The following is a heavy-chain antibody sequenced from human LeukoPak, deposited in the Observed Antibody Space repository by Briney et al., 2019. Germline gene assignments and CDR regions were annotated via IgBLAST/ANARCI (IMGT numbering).Heavy chain of an antibody. D-gene: IGHD3-22*01. Sequence: PGGSLRLSCAASGFTFSSYSMNWVRQAPGKGLEWVANIKQDGSEKYYVDSVKGRFTISRDNAKNSLYLQMNSLRAEDAAVYYCARAKTYYYDSSGYPLDYWGQGTLVTVSS. CDR2: IKQDGSEK. J-gene: IGHJ4*02. CDR1: GFTFSSYS. CDR3: ARAKTYYYDSSGYPLDY. V-gene: IGHV3-7*01.